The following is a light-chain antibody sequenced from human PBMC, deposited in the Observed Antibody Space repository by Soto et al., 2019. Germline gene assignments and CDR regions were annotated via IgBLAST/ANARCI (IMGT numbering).Light chain of an antibody. Sequence: QSALTQPASVSGSPGQSITISCTGTSSDVGTYKYVSWYQQLPVKAPKLMIYEVSNRPSGVSNRFSGSKSGNTASLTISELQAEDEADYYCSSYTSRSTPVFGGGTQLTVL. CDR2: EVS. CDR1: SSDVGTYKY. J-gene: IGLJ2*01. V-gene: IGLV2-14*01. CDR3: SSYTSRSTPV.